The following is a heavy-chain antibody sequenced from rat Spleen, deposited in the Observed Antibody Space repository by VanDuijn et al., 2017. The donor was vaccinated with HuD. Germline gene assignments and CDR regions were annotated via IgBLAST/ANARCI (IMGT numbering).Heavy chain of an antibody. Sequence: EVQLVESGGGLVQPGRSLKLSCAVSGFTFSDYTMAWVRQAPEKGLEWVAAIIYDGSNTYYPDSVKGRFTISRDNVESTLYLQMNSLRSEDTAAYFCTRENWVFDYWGQGVMVTVSS. V-gene: IGHV5-17*01. CDR1: GFTFSDYT. CDR2: IIYDGSNT. J-gene: IGHJ2*01. D-gene: IGHD5-1*01. CDR3: TRENWVFDY.